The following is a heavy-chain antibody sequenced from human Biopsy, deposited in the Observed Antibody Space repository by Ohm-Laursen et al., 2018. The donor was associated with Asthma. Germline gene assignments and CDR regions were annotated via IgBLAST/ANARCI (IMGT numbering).Heavy chain of an antibody. CDR3: ARTYYDFLTGQVKDVFGV. CDR1: GYNFISFA. Sequence: SVKVSCNASGYNFISFAIHWVRQAPGQRLEWMGWVNTGNGDTKYSQKLQGRVTIARDTSASTAYMELRSLRSEDTATYYCARTYYDFLTGQVKDVFGVWGQGAMVTVSS. CDR2: VNTGNGDT. D-gene: IGHD3-9*01. J-gene: IGHJ3*01. V-gene: IGHV1-3*04.